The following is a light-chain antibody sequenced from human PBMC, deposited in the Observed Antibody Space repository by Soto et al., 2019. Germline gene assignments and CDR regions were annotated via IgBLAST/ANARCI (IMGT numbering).Light chain of an antibody. CDR2: DVS. CDR3: SSFTSILGL. V-gene: IGLV2-14*03. CDR1: VSEVAGYTY. J-gene: IGLJ2*01. Sequence: QSALTQPASVSGSPGQSITISCTGAVSEVAGYTYVSWYQQHPGKGPKVIIYDVSNRPSGVSNRFSGSKSGTTASLTISGIQAEDEADYYCSSFTSILGLFGGGTKVTVL.